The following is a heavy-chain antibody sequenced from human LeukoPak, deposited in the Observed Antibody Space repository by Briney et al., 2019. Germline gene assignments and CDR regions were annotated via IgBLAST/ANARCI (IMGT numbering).Heavy chain of an antibody. CDR3: AKDGAVAGFRGNFDY. CDR1: GFTFSSYA. Sequence: PGGSLRLSCAASGFTFSSYAMSWVRQAPGKGLEWVSAISGSGGSTYYADSVKGRFTISRDNSKNTLYLQMNSLRAEDTAVYYCAKDGAVAGFRGNFDYWGQGTLVTVSS. D-gene: IGHD6-19*01. V-gene: IGHV3-23*01. CDR2: ISGSGGST. J-gene: IGHJ4*02.